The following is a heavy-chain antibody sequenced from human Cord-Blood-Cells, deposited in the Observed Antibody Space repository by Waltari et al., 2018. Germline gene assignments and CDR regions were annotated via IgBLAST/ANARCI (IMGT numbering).Heavy chain of an antibody. J-gene: IGHJ3*02. CDR3: ARGEQLAHAFDI. V-gene: IGHV4-30-2*01. D-gene: IGHD6-6*01. CDR2: IYHSGST. Sequence: QLQLQESGSGLVKPSQTLSLTCAVSGGSISSGGYSWSWIRQPPGKGLEWIGYIYHSGSTYYHPSLNSRVTISVDRSKNQFTRRLSSVTAADTAVYYCARGEQLAHAFDIWSQGTMVTVAS. CDR1: GGSISSGGYS.